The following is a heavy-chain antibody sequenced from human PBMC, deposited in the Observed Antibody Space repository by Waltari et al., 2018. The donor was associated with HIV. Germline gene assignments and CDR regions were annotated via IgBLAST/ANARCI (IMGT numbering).Heavy chain of an antibody. D-gene: IGHD1-26*01. CDR3: ARLQGWELIGSAAFDI. J-gene: IGHJ3*02. CDR1: GGSIGSSSHF. V-gene: IGHV4-39*01. CDR2: LFYSGST. Sequence: QMQLQESGPGLVKPSETLSLTCTVSGGSIGSSSHFWGWIRQPPGQGLEWIGTLFYSGSTDYNPSLKSRVTISVDTSKNQFSLKMSSVTAADTAVYYCARLQGWELIGSAAFDIWGQGTMVTVSS.